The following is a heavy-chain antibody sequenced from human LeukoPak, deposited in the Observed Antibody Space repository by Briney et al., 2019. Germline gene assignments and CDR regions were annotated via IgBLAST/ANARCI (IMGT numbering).Heavy chain of an antibody. CDR3: ARVETSAWSTSYYYYFHMDV. J-gene: IGHJ6*03. D-gene: IGHD6-19*01. Sequence: SETLSLTCTVSGGSISRYSWSWIRKPPGKGLEWIGYIYSGGSTNYKPSLKSRVTISIDTAKNQFSLKLNSVTAADTAMYYCARVETSAWSTSYYYYFHMDVWGKGTTVTVSS. V-gene: IGHV4-59*01. CDR2: IYSGGST. CDR1: GGSISRYS.